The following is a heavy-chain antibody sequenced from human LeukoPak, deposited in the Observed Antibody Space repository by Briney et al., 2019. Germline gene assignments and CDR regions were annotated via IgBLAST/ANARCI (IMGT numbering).Heavy chain of an antibody. V-gene: IGHV4-34*01. Sequence: SETLSLTCAVYGGSFSGYYWSWIRQPPGKGLEWIGEINHSGSTDYNPSLKSRVTISVDTSKNQFSLKLSSVTAADTAVYYCAVKLGSKVMNRFDPWGQGTLVTVSS. CDR2: INHSGST. CDR1: GGSFSGYY. D-gene: IGHD1-26*01. CDR3: AVKLGSKVMNRFDP. J-gene: IGHJ5*02.